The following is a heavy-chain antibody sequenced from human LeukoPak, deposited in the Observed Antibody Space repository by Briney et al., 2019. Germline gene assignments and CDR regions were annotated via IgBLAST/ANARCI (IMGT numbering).Heavy chain of an antibody. J-gene: IGHJ4*02. Sequence: GGSLRLSCAASGFTFSSYGMNWVRQAPGKGLEWVSAISVSGYSTYYADSVKGRFTISRDNSKNTLYLQMNSLRAEDTAVYYCAKRHSTGWYYLDYWGQGTLVTVSS. V-gene: IGHV3-23*01. CDR3: AKRHSTGWYYLDY. CDR2: ISVSGYST. D-gene: IGHD6-19*01. CDR1: GFTFSSYG.